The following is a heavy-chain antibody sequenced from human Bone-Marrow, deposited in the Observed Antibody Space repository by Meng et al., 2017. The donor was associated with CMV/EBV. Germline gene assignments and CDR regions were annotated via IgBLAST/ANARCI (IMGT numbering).Heavy chain of an antibody. D-gene: IGHD3-3*01. CDR3: ARGIFGVVIEVLFDY. CDR1: GFTVSSNY. V-gene: IGHV3-53*01. CDR2: IYSGGST. Sequence: GGSLRLSCAASGFTVSSNYMRWVRQAPGKGLEWVSVIYSGGSTYYADSVKGRFTISRDNSKNTLYLQMISLRAEDTAVYYCARGIFGVVIEVLFDYWGQGTLVTVSS. J-gene: IGHJ4*02.